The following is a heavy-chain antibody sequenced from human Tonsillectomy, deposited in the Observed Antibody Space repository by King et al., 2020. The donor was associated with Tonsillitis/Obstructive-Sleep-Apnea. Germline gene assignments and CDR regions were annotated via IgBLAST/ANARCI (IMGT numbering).Heavy chain of an antibody. Sequence: ITLKESGPTLVKPTQTLTLTCTFSGFSLSTSGVGVGWIRQPPGKALEWLALIYRDDDKRYSPSLKSRLTITKDTSKNQVVLTMTNMDPVDTATYYCAHRGYYDSSGYYRCDYFDYRGQGTLVTVSS. CDR1: GFSLSTSGVG. D-gene: IGHD3-22*01. CDR3: AHRGYYDSSGYYRCDYFDY. V-gene: IGHV2-5*02. J-gene: IGHJ4*02. CDR2: IYRDDDK.